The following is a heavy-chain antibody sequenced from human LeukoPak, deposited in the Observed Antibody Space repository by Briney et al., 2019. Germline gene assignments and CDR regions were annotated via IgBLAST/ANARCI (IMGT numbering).Heavy chain of an antibody. CDR2: IKSVTGGGKT. Sequence: GGSLRLSCAASGFTFSNDWMSWVRQAPGKGLECVGRIKSVTGGGKTDYAAPVKGRFTISRDDSRNKLYLEMSRLKREDTAVYYCVRGGWPLDSWGQGILVTVSS. J-gene: IGHJ4*02. V-gene: IGHV3-15*01. CDR1: GFTFSNDW. CDR3: VRGGWPLDS. D-gene: IGHD6-19*01.